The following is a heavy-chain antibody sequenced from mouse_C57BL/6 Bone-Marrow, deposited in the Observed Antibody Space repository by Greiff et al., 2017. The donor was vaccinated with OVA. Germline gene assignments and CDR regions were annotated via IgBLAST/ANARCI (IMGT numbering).Heavy chain of an antibody. CDR2: IDPYDSTT. CDR3: ARGDGAGDAMDY. Sequence: QVQLQQPGAELVKPGASVKLSCKASGYTFTSYWMQWVKQRPGQGLEWIGEIDPYDSTTNYNKKFKGKATLTVYTSSITAYMQLSSLTSEHSAVAYCARGDGAGDAMDYWGQGTSVTVSS. V-gene: IGHV1-50*01. J-gene: IGHJ4*01. D-gene: IGHD2-3*01. CDR1: GYTFTSYW.